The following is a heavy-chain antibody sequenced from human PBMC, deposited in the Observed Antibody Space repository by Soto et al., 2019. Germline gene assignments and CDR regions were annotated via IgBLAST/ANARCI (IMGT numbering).Heavy chain of an antibody. CDR1: GFTFSSYW. CDR3: ARGLIVGTTY. Sequence: GGSLRLSCAASGFTFSSYWMHWVRQASGKGLVWVSSINSDGSTTNYVDSVKGRFTISRDNAKNTVYLQMNSLRDDDTAVYYCARGLIVGTTYWGQGTLVTVSS. D-gene: IGHD1-26*01. V-gene: IGHV3-74*01. J-gene: IGHJ4*02. CDR2: INSDGSTT.